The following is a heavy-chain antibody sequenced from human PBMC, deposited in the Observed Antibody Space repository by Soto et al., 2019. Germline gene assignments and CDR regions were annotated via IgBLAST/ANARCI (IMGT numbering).Heavy chain of an antibody. CDR3: VGSGYYPHYFDY. CDR1: GGSISSGDYS. D-gene: IGHD3-22*01. J-gene: IGHJ4*02. V-gene: IGHV4-30-2*01. Sequence: QLQLQESGSGLVKPSQTLSLTCAVSGGSISSGDYSWSWIRQPPGKGLEWIGYIYHSGSTYYNPPPKSPVTISVDRTKNQFSLKLSSVTAADTAVYYCVGSGYYPHYFDYWGQGTLVTVSS. CDR2: IYHSGST.